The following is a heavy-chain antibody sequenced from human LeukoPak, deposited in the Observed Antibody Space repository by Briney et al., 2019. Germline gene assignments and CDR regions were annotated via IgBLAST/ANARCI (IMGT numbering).Heavy chain of an antibody. D-gene: IGHD5-18*01. CDR1: GLSLSTSGVG. CDR2: IYCGDDK. V-gene: IGHV2-5*02. Sequence: SGPTLVNPTQTLTLTFTFSGLSLSTSGVGVGWIRQPPGNALEWLALIYCGDDKRYSPSLKSRLTITKDTSKNQVVLTMTNMDPVDTATYYCAHAGYSYGSPYYYYYYMDVWGKGTTVTVSS. J-gene: IGHJ6*03. CDR3: AHAGYSYGSPYYYYYYMDV.